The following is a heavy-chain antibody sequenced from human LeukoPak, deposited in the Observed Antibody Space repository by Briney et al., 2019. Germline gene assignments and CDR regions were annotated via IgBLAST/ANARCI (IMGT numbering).Heavy chain of an antibody. CDR1: GGSISSGGDY. J-gene: IGHJ4*02. V-gene: IGHV4-31*03. Sequence: PAQTLSLTCTVSGGSISSGGDYWSWIRQHPGKGLDRFVQIYYSVSSYYNPSLKRRVTISADTSKNQFSLYLSSVTAADTAVYYCARLAGAYFDYWGQGTLVTVSS. CDR3: ARLAGAYFDY. CDR2: IYYSVSS. D-gene: IGHD7-27*01.